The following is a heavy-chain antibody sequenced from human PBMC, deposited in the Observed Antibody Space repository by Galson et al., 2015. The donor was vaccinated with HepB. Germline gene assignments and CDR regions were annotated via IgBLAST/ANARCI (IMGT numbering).Heavy chain of an antibody. J-gene: IGHJ3*02. CDR3: VRETLDGFDI. CDR1: GFTFSSYW. CDR2: IKSDASET. V-gene: IGHV3-74*01. Sequence: SLRLSCAASGFTFSSYWMHWVGQVPGKGLVWVSRIKSDASETWYADSVKGRFSISRDNAKNTLSLQMNSLRAEDTAVYYCVRETLDGFDIWGQGTMVTVSS.